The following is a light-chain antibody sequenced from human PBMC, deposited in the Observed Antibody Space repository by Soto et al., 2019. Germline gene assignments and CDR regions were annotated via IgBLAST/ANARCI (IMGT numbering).Light chain of an antibody. J-gene: IGKJ1*01. CDR3: MQALQTPA. Sequence: DIVMTQSPLSLPVTPGEPASISCRSSQSLQHSNGYNYLDWYLQKPGQSPQILIYRASNRASGVPDRFSGSGSGTDFTMKISRVEAEDVGDYYCMQALQTPAFGQGTKVEIK. CDR1: QSLQHSNGYNY. CDR2: RAS. V-gene: IGKV2-28*01.